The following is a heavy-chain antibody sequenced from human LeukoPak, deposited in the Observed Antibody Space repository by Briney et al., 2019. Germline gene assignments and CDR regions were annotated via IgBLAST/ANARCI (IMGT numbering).Heavy chain of an antibody. CDR2: ISWNSGSI. J-gene: IGHJ3*02. CDR1: GFTFDDYA. V-gene: IGHV3-9*01. Sequence: GGSLRLSCAASGFTFDDYAMHWVRQAPGKGLEWVSGISWNSGSIGYADSVKGRFTISRDNAKNSLYLQMNSLRAEDTALYYCAKMGGDAFDIWGQGTMVTVSS. CDR3: AKMGGDAFDI.